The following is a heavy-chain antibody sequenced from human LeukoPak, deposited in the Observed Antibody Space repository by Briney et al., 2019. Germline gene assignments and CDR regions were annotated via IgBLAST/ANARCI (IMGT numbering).Heavy chain of an antibody. CDR1: GFTFSSYG. D-gene: IGHD3-22*01. CDR2: IRYDGSNK. CDR3: ARDGRKWLRYAFDI. Sequence: QPGGSLRLSCAASGFTFSSYGMHWVRQAPGKGLEWVAFIRYDGSNKYYADSVKGRFTISRDNSKNTLYLQMNSLRAEDTAVYYCARDGRKWLRYAFDIWGQGTMVTVSS. V-gene: IGHV3-30*02. J-gene: IGHJ3*02.